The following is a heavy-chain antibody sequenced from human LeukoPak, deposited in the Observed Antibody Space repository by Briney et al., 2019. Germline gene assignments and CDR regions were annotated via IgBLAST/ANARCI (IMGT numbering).Heavy chain of an antibody. Sequence: GGSLRLSCAAYGFTFRTYWMSWVRQAPGKGLEWVASINQGGSETYYVESVKGRFTISRDNAMNSFFLQMNSLRAEDTAVYYCARLIGDRTIYDYWGQGTLVTVSS. D-gene: IGHD6-6*01. CDR3: ARLIGDRTIYDY. V-gene: IGHV3-7*01. CDR2: INQGGSET. J-gene: IGHJ4*02. CDR1: GFTFRTYW.